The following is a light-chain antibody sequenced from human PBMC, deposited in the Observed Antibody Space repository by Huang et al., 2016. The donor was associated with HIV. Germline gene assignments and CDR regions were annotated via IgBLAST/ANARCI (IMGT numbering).Light chain of an antibody. CDR3: QDLNSYPS. V-gene: IGKV1-9*01. J-gene: IGKJ5*01. CDR1: QGISSY. CDR2: AAS. Sequence: IQLTQSPSSLSASVGDRVTITCRASQGISSYLAWYQQKPWKAPNLLIYAASTLQSGVPSRFSGSGSGTDFTLTISSLQPEDFATYYCQDLNSYPSFGQGTRLEIK.